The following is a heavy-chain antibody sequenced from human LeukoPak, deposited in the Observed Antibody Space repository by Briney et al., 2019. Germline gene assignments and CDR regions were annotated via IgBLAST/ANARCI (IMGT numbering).Heavy chain of an antibody. CDR1: GFTFSNYA. J-gene: IGHJ3*02. V-gene: IGHV3-23*01. Sequence: GGSLRLSCAASGFTFSNYAMSWVRQAPGKGLEWVSAIHGTDGRTWYPDSVKGRCTISRDNSRNTLYLQLNSLRAEDTAVYYCARDRAFPNDVFDIWGQGTMVSVSS. CDR3: ARDRAFPNDVFDI. CDR2: IHGTDGRT. D-gene: IGHD2/OR15-2a*01.